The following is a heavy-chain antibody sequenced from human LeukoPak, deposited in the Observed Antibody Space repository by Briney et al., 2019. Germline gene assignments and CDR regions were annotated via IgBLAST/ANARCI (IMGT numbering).Heavy chain of an antibody. Sequence: GGSLRLSCAASGFTFSSYEMNWVRQAPGKGLEWVSYISSSGSTYYADSVKGRFTISRDNSKNTLYLQMNSLRAEDTAVYYCIRDSSGYYRVDYWGQGTLVTVSS. D-gene: IGHD3-22*01. J-gene: IGHJ4*02. CDR1: GFTFSSYE. V-gene: IGHV3-48*03. CDR2: ISSSGST. CDR3: IRDSSGYYRVDY.